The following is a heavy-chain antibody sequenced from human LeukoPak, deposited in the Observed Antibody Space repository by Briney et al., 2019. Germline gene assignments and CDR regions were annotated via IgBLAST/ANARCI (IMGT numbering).Heavy chain of an antibody. CDR3: AREGVGTGTTILDY. J-gene: IGHJ4*02. CDR2: ISGSGGST. CDR1: GFTFSSYA. D-gene: IGHD1-1*01. V-gene: IGHV3-23*01. Sequence: GSLRLSCAASGFTFSSYAMSWVRQAPGKGLEWVSAISGSGGSTYYADSVKGRFTISRDNSKNTLYLQMNSLRAEDTAVYYCAREGVGTGTTILDYWGQGTLVTVSS.